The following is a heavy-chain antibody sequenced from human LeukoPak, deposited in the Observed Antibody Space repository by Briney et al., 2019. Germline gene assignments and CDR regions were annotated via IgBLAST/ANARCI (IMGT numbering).Heavy chain of an antibody. D-gene: IGHD6-13*01. CDR3: ARVDGTADFDY. Sequence: PSETLSLTCTVSGGSISSYYWSWIRQPPGKGLEWIGYIYYSGSTNYNPSLKSRVTISVDTSKNQFSLKLSSVTAADTAVYYCARVDGTADFDYWGQGTLVTVSS. V-gene: IGHV4-59*01. J-gene: IGHJ4*02. CDR1: GGSISSYY. CDR2: IYYSGST.